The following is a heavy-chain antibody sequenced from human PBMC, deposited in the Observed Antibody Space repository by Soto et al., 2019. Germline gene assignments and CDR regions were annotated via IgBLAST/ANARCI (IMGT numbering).Heavy chain of an antibody. V-gene: IGHV1-18*01. CDR1: GYTFTSYG. CDR3: ARVWDDYGDYVYYYYMDV. CDR2: ISAYNGNT. Sequence: QVQLVQSGAEVKKPGASVKVSCKASGYTFTSYGISWVRQAPGQGLEWRGGISAYNGNTNYAQKLQGRVTMTTDTSTSTAYMELRSLRSDDTAVYYCARVWDDYGDYVYYYYMDVWGKGTTVTVSS. J-gene: IGHJ6*03. D-gene: IGHD4-17*01.